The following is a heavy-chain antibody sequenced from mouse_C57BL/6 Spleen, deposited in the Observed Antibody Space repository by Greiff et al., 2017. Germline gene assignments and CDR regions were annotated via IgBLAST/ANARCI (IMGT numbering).Heavy chain of an antibody. V-gene: IGHV3-6*01. CDR3: AREVGRGFAY. Sequence: EVKLQESGPGLVKPSQSLSLTCSVTGYSITSGYYWNWIRQFPGNKLEWMGYISYDGSNNYNPSLKNRISITRDTSKNQFFLKLNSVTTEDTATYYCAREVGRGFAYWGQGTLVTVSA. J-gene: IGHJ3*01. D-gene: IGHD4-1*01. CDR2: ISYDGSN. CDR1: GYSITSGYY.